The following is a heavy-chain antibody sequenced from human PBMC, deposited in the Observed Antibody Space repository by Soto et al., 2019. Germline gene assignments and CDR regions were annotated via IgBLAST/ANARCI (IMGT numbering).Heavy chain of an antibody. Sequence: ASVKGACNASGYTFYSRSSSWVRQAPGQGLEWMGRISADNGNTKYAQKFRGRVTMTTDTSTSTVYMELRNLRSDDTAVYYCARCIQQDYYYGMDVWGQGTTVTVSS. CDR3: ARCIQQDYYYGMDV. CDR2: ISADNGNT. CDR1: GYTFYSRS. V-gene: IGHV1-18*01. J-gene: IGHJ6*02. D-gene: IGHD5-18*01.